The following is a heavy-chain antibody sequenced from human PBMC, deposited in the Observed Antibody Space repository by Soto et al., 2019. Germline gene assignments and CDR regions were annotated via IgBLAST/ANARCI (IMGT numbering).Heavy chain of an antibody. CDR3: ARRDCGSGRNCESGTTAFAY. V-gene: IGHV3-23*01. CDR1: GFTFSNYD. CDR2: VSSSGSST. J-gene: IGHJ4*02. D-gene: IGHD2-21*01. Sequence: EVQLLESGGDLVQPGGSLRLSCAASGFTFSNYDMSWVRQAPGKGLEWVSSVSSSGSSTYYADSVKGRFNISRDNSMNTLYLQVSMLVAADSAVYPCARRDCGSGRNCESGTTAFAYWGQGNLVTVTS.